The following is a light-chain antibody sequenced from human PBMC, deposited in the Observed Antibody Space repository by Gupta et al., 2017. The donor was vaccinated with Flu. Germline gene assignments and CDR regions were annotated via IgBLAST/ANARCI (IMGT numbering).Light chain of an antibody. J-gene: IGKJ1*01. CDR2: KAS. CDR1: QSIRSW. CDR3: QQDGGPPWT. Sequence: DIQMTQSPSMLSASVGDRVTITCRASQSIRSWLAWYQQKPGKAPKLLIYKASSLESGVPSRFSGSGSGTEFTLTISSLQPEDFATYYCQQDGGPPWTFGQGTKVEIK. V-gene: IGKV1-5*03.